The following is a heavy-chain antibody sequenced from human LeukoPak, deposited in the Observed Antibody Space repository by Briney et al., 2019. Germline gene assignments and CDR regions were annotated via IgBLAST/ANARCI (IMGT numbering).Heavy chain of an antibody. CDR1: VGTFSSYA. CDR3: AKGPITMVRGDYYYYYYMDV. V-gene: IGHV1-69*13. J-gene: IGHJ6*03. D-gene: IGHD3-10*01. Sequence: SVKVSCKASVGTFSSYAISWVRQAPGQGLEWMGGSIPIFGTSNYAQKFQGRVTITADESTSTAYMELSSLRSEDTAVYYCAKGPITMVRGDYYYYYYMDVWGKGTTVTISS. CDR2: SIPIFGTS.